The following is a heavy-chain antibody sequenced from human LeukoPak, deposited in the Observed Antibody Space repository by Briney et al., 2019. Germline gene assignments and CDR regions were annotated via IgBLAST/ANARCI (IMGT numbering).Heavy chain of an antibody. CDR2: ISAYNGNT. J-gene: IGHJ4*02. CDR3: ARVRDNDYGDF. D-gene: IGHD2-15*01. Sequence: ASVKVSCKASGYTFTSYDIHWVRQAPGQGLEWMGWISAYNGNTNYAQKFQDRVTMTTDTSTSTAYMELRSLRSDDTAVYYCARVRDNDYGDFWGQGTLVTVSS. V-gene: IGHV1-18*01. CDR1: GYTFTSYD.